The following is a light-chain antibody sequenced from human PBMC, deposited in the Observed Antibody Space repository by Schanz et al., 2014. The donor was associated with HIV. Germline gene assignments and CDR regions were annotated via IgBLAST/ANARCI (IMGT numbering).Light chain of an antibody. CDR3: HFFGNSGGT. V-gene: IGKV3-20*01. J-gene: IGKJ4*01. CDR2: ATS. CDR1: QRLSSSY. Sequence: EIVLTQSPGTLSSSPGERATLSCGASQRLSSSYLAWYQQKRDQPPRLVIYATSTRAAGIPDRFSGTGSGTDFTLTISRLEPEDFAVYYCHFFGNSGGTFGGGTKVEIK.